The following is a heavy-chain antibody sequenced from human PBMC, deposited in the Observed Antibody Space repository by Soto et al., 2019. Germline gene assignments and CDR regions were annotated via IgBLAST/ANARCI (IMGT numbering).Heavy chain of an antibody. CDR1: GGSISSTSYY. CDR3: ARGDYSNGWRGDHFDY. V-gene: IGHV4-39*02. J-gene: IGHJ4*02. Sequence: SETLSLTCTVSGGSISSTSYYWVWIRQPPGKGLEWIGSFYYSGSTYYNPSLKSRVTISVDTSINTAYLQWSSLKASDTAMYYCARGDYSNGWRGDHFDYWGQGTQVTVSS. CDR2: FYYSGST. D-gene: IGHD6-19*01.